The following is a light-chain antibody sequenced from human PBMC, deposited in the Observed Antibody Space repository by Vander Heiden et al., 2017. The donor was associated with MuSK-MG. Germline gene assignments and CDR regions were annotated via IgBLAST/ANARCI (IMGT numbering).Light chain of an antibody. CDR3: SSYTGSSTLDYV. CDR1: SSDVGGYNY. J-gene: IGLJ1*01. Sequence: QSALTQPASVSGSPGQSIIISCTGTSSDVGGYNYVSWYQHHPGKAPKLMLYDVSNRPSGVSNRFSGSKSGNTASLTISGLQAEDEADYYCSSYTGSSTLDYVFGTGTKVTVL. V-gene: IGLV2-14*03. CDR2: DVS.